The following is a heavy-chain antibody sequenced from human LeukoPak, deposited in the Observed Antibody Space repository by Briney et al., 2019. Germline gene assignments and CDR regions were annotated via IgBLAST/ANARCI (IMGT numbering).Heavy chain of an antibody. V-gene: IGHV4-59*12. CDR1: GGSISSYY. Sequence: PSETLSLTCTVSGGSISSYYWSWIRQPPGKGLEWIGYIYYSGSTNYNPSLKSRVTISVDTSKNQFSLKLSSVTAADTAVYYCARGELYGSGTYYSYYFDCWGQGTLVTVSS. D-gene: IGHD3-10*01. CDR2: IYYSGST. CDR3: ARGELYGSGTYYSYYFDC. J-gene: IGHJ4*02.